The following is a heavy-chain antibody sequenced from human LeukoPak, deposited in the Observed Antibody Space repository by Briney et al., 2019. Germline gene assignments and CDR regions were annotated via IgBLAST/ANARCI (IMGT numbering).Heavy chain of an antibody. V-gene: IGHV4-61*02. CDR1: GGSISSGNYY. Sequence: SETLSLTCTVSGGSISSGNYYWSWIRQPAGMGLEWIGRIYISGGTEYNPSLKSRVTISIDTSKNQFYLKLSSVTAADTAVYYCARVRRNSGNKYFDPWGQGTRVTVSS. CDR2: IYISGGT. J-gene: IGHJ5*02. CDR3: ARVRRNSGNKYFDP. D-gene: IGHD5-12*01.